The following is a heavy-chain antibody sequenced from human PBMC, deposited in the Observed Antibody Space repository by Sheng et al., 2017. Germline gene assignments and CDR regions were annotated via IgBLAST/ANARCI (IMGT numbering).Heavy chain of an antibody. D-gene: IGHD1-1*01. CDR1: RHLQQLC. CDR3: ALRNELDY. Sequence: QVQLVQSGAEVKKPWVLGEGLLQGFWRHLQQLCYQLGATGPWTRALSGWEGIIPIFGTANYAQKFQGRVTITADESTSTAYMELSSLRSEDTAVYYCALRNELDYWGQGTLVTVSS. V-gene: IGHV1-69*01. CDR2: IIPIFGTA. J-gene: IGHJ4*02.